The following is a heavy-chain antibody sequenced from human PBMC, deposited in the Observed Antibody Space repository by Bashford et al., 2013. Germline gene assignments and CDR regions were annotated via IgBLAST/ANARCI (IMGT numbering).Heavy chain of an antibody. Sequence: VASVKVSCKASGGTFSSYAISWVRQATGQGLEWMGWIVVGSGNTKYAQKFQERVTITRDMSTSTAYMELSSLSSEDTAVYYCAAEVYSGNDCCWFDPWGQGTLVTVSS. CDR1: GGTFSSYA. D-gene: IGHD5-12*01. CDR2: IVVGSGNT. J-gene: IGHJ5*02. CDR3: AAEVYSGNDCCWFDP. V-gene: IGHV1-58*02.